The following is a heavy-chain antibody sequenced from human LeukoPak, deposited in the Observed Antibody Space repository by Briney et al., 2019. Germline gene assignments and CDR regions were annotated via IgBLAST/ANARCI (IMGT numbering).Heavy chain of an antibody. D-gene: IGHD2-15*01. CDR2: ISYSGST. CDR3: ARDTTRYCSGGSCAAWFDP. J-gene: IGHJ5*02. V-gene: IGHV4-31*03. Sequence: SQTLSLTCTVSGGSISSGGYYWSWIRQHPGKGLEWIGYISYSGSTYYNPSLKSRVTISVDTSKNQFSLKLSSVTAADTAVYYCARDTTRYCSGGSCAAWFDPWGQGTLVTVSS. CDR1: GGSISSGGYY.